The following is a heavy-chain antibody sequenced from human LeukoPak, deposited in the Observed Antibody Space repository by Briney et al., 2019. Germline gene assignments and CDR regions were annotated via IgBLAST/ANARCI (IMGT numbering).Heavy chain of an antibody. J-gene: IGHJ4*02. CDR1: GFTFSSYA. CDR2: ISSSSSYI. D-gene: IGHD6-13*01. Sequence: GGSLRLSCAASGFTFSSYAMSWVRQAPGKGLEWVSAISSSSSYIYYADSVKGRFTISRDNAKNSLYLQMNSLRAEDTAVYYCAREVRSSWYDVSLGGYWGQGTLVTVSS. CDR3: AREVRSSWYDVSLGGY. V-gene: IGHV3-21*01.